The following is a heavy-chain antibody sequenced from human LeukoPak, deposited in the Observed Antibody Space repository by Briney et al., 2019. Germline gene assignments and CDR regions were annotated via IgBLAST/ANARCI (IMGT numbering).Heavy chain of an antibody. V-gene: IGHV3-66*01. J-gene: IGHJ4*02. CDR3: AKITALSPGAFDY. CDR2: IHSGGST. Sequence: GGSLRLSCAASGFTVGSDYMSWVRQAPGKGLEWVSVIHSGGSTNYADSVKGRFTISRDTSKNTLYLQMNSLRAEDTAVYYCAKITALSPGAFDYWGQGTLVTVSS. D-gene: IGHD2-21*02. CDR1: GFTVGSDY.